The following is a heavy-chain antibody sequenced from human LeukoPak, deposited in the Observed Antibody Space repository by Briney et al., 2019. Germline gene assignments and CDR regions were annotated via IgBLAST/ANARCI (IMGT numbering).Heavy chain of an antibody. CDR3: TRFPFWSDKAAN. Sequence: KPGGSLILSCAASGFTFSDAYMHWVRQAPGMGLEWVGRIKKKADGATPDYAAAVKGRFTISRDDSKNTLYLQMNSLETEDTALYYCTRFPFWSDKAANWGQGTLVTVSS. D-gene: IGHD3-3*01. V-gene: IGHV3-15*01. J-gene: IGHJ4*02. CDR2: IKKKADGATP. CDR1: GFTFSDAY.